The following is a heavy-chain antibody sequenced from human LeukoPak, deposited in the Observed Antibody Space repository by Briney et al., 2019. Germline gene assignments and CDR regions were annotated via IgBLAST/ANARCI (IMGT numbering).Heavy chain of an antibody. Sequence: PGGSLRLSCTASGFTVSSNYMSWVRQAPGKGLEWVSVIRSDGSTNHADSVKGRFTISRDNSKNTLYLQMNNLRAEDTAMYYCAREMYSGMYNDAFDICGQGTMVTVSS. CDR2: IRSDGST. D-gene: IGHD1-26*01. V-gene: IGHV3-53*01. CDR3: AREMYSGMYNDAFDI. J-gene: IGHJ3*02. CDR1: GFTVSSNY.